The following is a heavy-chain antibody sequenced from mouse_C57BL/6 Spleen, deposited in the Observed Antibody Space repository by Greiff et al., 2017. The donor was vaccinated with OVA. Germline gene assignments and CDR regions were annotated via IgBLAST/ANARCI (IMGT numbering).Heavy chain of an antibody. CDR2: IYPGSGNT. Sequence: QVHVKQSGPELVKPGASVKISCKASGYSFTSYYIHWVKQRPGQGLEWIGWIYPGSGNTKYNEKFKGKATLTADTSSSTAYMQLSSLTSEDSAVYYCARGGGYYAYFDYWGQGTTLTVSS. D-gene: IGHD2-3*01. CDR3: ARGGGYYAYFDY. V-gene: IGHV1-66*01. CDR1: GYSFTSYY. J-gene: IGHJ2*01.